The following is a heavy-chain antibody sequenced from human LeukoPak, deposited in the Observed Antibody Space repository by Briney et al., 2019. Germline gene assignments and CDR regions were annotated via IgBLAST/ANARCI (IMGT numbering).Heavy chain of an antibody. V-gene: IGHV1-2*02. CDR1: GYTFTGYY. Sequence: ASVKVSCKASGYTFTGYYVHWVRQAPGQGLERMGWINPNSGGTNYAQKFQGRVTLTRDTSISTAYVEVNRLRSDDTALYYCARNYEFWSFDYWGQGTLVIVSS. CDR3: ARNYEFWSFDY. CDR2: INPNSGGT. D-gene: IGHD3-3*01. J-gene: IGHJ4*02.